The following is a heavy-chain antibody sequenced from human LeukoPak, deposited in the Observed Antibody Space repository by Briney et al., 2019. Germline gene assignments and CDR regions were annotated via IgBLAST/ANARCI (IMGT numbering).Heavy chain of an antibody. V-gene: IGHV4-39*01. CDR2: IYYSGST. CDR3: ARRGTYYYDSSGYYYV. Sequence: PSETLSLTCTVSGCSISSSSYYWGWIRQPPGKGLEWIGSIYYSGSTYYNPSLKSRVTISVDTSKNQFSLKLSSVTAADTAVYYCARRGTYYYDSSGYYYVWGQGTLVTVSS. D-gene: IGHD3-22*01. CDR1: GCSISSSSYY. J-gene: IGHJ4*02.